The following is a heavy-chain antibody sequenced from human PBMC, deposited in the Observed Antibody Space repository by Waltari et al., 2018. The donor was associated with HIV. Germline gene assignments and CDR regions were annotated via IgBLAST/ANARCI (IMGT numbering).Heavy chain of an antibody. CDR2: ISGSGGST. J-gene: IGHJ5*02. Sequence: EVQLLESGGGLVQPGGSLRLSCAASGFTFSSYAMSWVRQAPGKGLEWVSAISGSGGSTYDAYSVKGRFTISRDNSKNTLYLQMNSLRAEDTAVYYCAKLAGDFWSGYRSRPQDWFDPWGQGTLVTVSS. CDR3: AKLAGDFWSGYRSRPQDWFDP. D-gene: IGHD3-3*01. CDR1: GFTFSSYA. V-gene: IGHV3-23*01.